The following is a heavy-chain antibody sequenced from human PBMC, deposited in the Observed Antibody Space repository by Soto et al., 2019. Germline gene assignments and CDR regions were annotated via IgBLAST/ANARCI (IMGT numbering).Heavy chain of an antibody. Sequence: GGSLRLSCAASGFTFSSYAMHWVRQAPGKGLEWVAVISYDGSNKYYADSVKGRFTISRDNSKNTLYLQMNSLRAEDAAVYYCARARYRRSWPTDYRGQRTPVTVSS. V-gene: IGHV3-30-3*01. CDR1: GFTFSSYA. CDR3: ARARYRRSWPTDY. J-gene: IGHJ4*02. CDR2: ISYDGSNK. D-gene: IGHD6-13*01.